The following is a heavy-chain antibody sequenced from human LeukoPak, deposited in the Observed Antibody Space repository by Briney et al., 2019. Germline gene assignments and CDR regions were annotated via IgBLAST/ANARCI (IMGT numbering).Heavy chain of an antibody. Sequence: GGSLRLSCAASGFTFSSYAMHWVRQAPGKGLEWVAVISYEGSNKYYADSVKGRFTISRDNSKNTLYLQMNSLRAEDTAVYYCARDALPAAMRIWFDPWGQGTLVTVSS. V-gene: IGHV3-30*04. CDR3: ARDALPAAMRIWFDP. CDR2: ISYEGSNK. J-gene: IGHJ5*02. D-gene: IGHD2-2*01. CDR1: GFTFSSYA.